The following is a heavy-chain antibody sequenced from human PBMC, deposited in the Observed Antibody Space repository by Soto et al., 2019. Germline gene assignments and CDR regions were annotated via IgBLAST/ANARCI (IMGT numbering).Heavy chain of an antibody. D-gene: IGHD1-1*01. CDR3: ALLEDYYYYYGMDV. J-gene: IGHJ6*02. CDR2: IFSNDEK. V-gene: IGHV2-26*01. Sequence: QVTLKESGPVLVKPTETLTLTCTVSGFSLSNARMGVSWIRQPPGKALEWLAHIFSNDEKSYSTSLKSRLTISKDTSKSQVVLTMTNMDPVDTATYYCALLEDYYYYYGMDVWGQGTTVTVSS. CDR1: GFSLSNARMG.